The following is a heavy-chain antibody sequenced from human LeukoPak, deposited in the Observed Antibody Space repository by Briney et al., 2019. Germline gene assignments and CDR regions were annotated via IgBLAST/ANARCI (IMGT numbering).Heavy chain of an antibody. CDR3: ARDRFEGVDYGDCYFDY. CDR1: GYTLTELS. J-gene: IGHJ4*02. V-gene: IGHV1-24*01. Sequence: ASVKVSCKVSGYTLTELSMHWVRQAPGKGLEWMGGFDPEDGETIYAQKFQGRVTMTEDTSTDTAYMELSSLRSDDTAVYYCARDRFEGVDYGDCYFDYWGQGTLVTVSS. D-gene: IGHD4-17*01. CDR2: FDPEDGET.